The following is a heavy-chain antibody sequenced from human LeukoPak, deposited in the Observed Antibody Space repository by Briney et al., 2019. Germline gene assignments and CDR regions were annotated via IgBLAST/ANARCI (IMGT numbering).Heavy chain of an antibody. D-gene: IGHD3-22*01. CDR2: IYYSGST. V-gene: IGHV4-31*03. CDR1: GDSISSDAFY. J-gene: IGHJ4*02. Sequence: TLSLTCTVSGDSISSDAFYWSWVRQHPGKGLEWIGYIYYSGSTSYNPSLKSRPTISVDTSKNQFSLKLRSVTAADTAVYYCARGVSVYYDSSGYYYFDYWGQGTLVTVSS. CDR3: ARGVSVYYDSSGYYYFDY.